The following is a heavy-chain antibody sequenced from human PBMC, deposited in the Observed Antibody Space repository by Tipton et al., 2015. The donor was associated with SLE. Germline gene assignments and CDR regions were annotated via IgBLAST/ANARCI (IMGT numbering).Heavy chain of an antibody. CDR2: IYYSGST. Sequence: TLSLTCTASGGSISSYYWSWIRQPPGKGLEWIGSIYYSGSTYYNPSLKSRVTISVDTSKNQFSLKLSSVTAADTAVYYCARELQQLVAFDIWGQGTMVTVSS. J-gene: IGHJ3*02. CDR1: GGSISSYY. CDR3: ARELQQLVAFDI. V-gene: IGHV4-59*12. D-gene: IGHD6-6*01.